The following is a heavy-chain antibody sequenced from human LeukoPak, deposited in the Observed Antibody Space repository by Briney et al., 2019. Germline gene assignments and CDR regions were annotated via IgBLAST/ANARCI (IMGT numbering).Heavy chain of an antibody. D-gene: IGHD3-22*01. CDR1: GFSFASYG. CDR3: ARPIRPYNYFENSGYGYYFDY. CDR2: ISAYSGDT. J-gene: IGHJ4*02. V-gene: IGHV1-18*01. Sequence: EASVKVSCTASGFSFASYGITWVRQAPGQGLEWMGWISAYSGDTKYAQNLQDRVAMTTDTSTSTAYMELRSLRSDDTAVYYCARPIRPYNYFENSGYGYYFDYWGQGTLVTVSS.